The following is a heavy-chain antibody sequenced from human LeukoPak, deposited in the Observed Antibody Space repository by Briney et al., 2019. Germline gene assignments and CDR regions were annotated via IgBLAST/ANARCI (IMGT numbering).Heavy chain of an antibody. CDR2: INHSGST. CDR3: ARIRYSSSSRPIDY. CDR1: GGSFSGYY. J-gene: IGHJ4*02. V-gene: IGHV4-34*01. Sequence: SETLSLTCAVYGGSFSGYYWSWIRQPPGKGLEWIGEINHSGSTNYNPSLKSRVTISVDTPKNQFSLKLSSVTAADTAVYYCARIRYSSSSRPIDYWGQGTLVTVSS. D-gene: IGHD6-6*01.